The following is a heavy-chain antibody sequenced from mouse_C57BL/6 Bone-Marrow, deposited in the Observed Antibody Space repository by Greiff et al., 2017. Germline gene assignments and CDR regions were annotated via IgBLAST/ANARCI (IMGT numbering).Heavy chain of an antibody. D-gene: IGHD1-1*01. CDR3: ARPSYYGSSYDAY. CDR1: GYTFTSYG. Sequence: VMLVESGAELARPGASVKLSCKASGYTFTSYGISWVKQRTGQGLEWIGEIYPRSGNTYYNEKFKGKATLTADKSSSTAYMELRSLTSEDSAVYFCARPSYYGSSYDAYWGQGTLVTVSA. CDR2: IYPRSGNT. V-gene: IGHV1-81*01. J-gene: IGHJ3*01.